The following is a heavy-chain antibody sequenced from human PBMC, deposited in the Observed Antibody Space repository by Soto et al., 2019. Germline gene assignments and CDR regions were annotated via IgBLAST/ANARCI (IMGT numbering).Heavy chain of an antibody. V-gene: IGHV4-39*01. J-gene: IGHJ4*02. CDR2: IYYSGST. D-gene: IGHD1-7*01. CDR3: ARHGHYNWNYYFDY. Sequence: SETLSLTCTVSGGSISSRSYYWSWIRQPPGKGLEWIGSIYYSGSTYYNPSLKSRVTISVDTSKNQFSLKLSSVTAADTAVYYCARHGHYNWNYYFDYWGQGTLVTVSS. CDR1: GGSISSRSYY.